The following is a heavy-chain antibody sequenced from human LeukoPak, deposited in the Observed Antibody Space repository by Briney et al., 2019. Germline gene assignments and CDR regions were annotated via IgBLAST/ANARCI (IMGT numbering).Heavy chain of an antibody. CDR3: ARVRVEYSSSWSDFDY. J-gene: IGHJ4*02. CDR2: ISSGGST. V-gene: IGHV3-64*04. D-gene: IGHD6-13*01. Sequence: PGGSLRLSCSASGFTFSTYTMHWVRQAPGKGLEYVSTISSGGSTYYADSVKGRFTLSRDNSKNTLYLQMNSLRAEDTAVYYCARVRVEYSSSWSDFDYWGQGTLVTVSS. CDR1: GFTFSTYT.